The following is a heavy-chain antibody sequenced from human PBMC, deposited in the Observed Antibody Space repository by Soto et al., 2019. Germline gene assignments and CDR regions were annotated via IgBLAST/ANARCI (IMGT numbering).Heavy chain of an antibody. CDR2: IYPGDSDT. CDR1: GYSFTSYW. CDR3: AIHGKLSSMANYFDS. J-gene: IGHJ4*02. V-gene: IGHV5-51*01. D-gene: IGHD1-1*01. Sequence: PGESLKISCKGSGYSFTSYWIAWVRQMPGKGLECMGIIYPGDSDTRYSPSFQGQVTISVDKSINTAYLQWSSLRASDTAIYYCAIHGKLSSMANYFDSWGQGALVTVSS.